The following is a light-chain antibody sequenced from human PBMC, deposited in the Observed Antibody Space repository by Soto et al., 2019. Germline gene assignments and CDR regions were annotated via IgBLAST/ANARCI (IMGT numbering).Light chain of an antibody. J-gene: IGKJ1*01. CDR1: QSITNR. CDR2: DAS. CDR3: QHYGGMWT. V-gene: IGKV1-5*01. Sequence: DIQMTQSPSTLSASVGDRVTITCRASQSITNRLAWYQQKPGKAPKVLIYDASILESGVPSRFTGRGSGTEFALTISSLQPDDFATYWCQHYGGMWTFGQGTKVDIK.